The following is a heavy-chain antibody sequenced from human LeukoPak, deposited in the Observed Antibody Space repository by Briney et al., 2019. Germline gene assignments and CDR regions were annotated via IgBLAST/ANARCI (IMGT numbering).Heavy chain of an antibody. J-gene: IGHJ6*02. CDR2: ISTYNGNT. D-gene: IGHD5-18*01. Sequence: ASVTVSCKASGYTFISYGISWVRQAPGQGPGQGLEWMGWISTYNGNTNYAQKLQGRVTMTTDTSTSTAYMELRSLRSDDTAVYYCARDSFRMGYTYFFNGMDVWGQGTMVTVSS. CDR3: ARDSFRMGYTYFFNGMDV. CDR1: GYTFISYG. V-gene: IGHV1-18*01.